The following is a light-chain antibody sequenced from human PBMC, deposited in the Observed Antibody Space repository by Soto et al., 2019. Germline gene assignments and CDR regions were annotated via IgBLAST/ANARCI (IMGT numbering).Light chain of an antibody. Sequence: DIQMTQSQSILSASAGDRVDITCRASQSISAWVSWYQQQPGKAHKFLIYQASLLGSGVPSRVIGSGSGKEFTRTISSLQPDDLATYDCQQYNSSPWTFGQGTKVEIK. V-gene: IGKV1-5*03. CDR1: QSISAW. J-gene: IGKJ1*01. CDR2: QAS. CDR3: QQYNSSPWT.